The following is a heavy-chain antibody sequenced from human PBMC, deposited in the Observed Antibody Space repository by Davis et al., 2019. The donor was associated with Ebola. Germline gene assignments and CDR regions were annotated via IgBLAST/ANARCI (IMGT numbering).Heavy chain of an antibody. D-gene: IGHD2-2*01. CDR2: ISWNSGSI. CDR3: AKDKGAGCSSTSCYGVDYYHGMDV. Sequence: SLKISCAASGFTFDDYAMHWVRQAPGKGLEWVSGISWNSGSIGYADSVKGRFIISRDNAKNSLYLQMNNLRAEDTALYYCAKDKGAGCSSTSCYGVDYYHGMDVWGQGTTVTVSS. V-gene: IGHV3-9*01. J-gene: IGHJ6*02. CDR1: GFTFDDYA.